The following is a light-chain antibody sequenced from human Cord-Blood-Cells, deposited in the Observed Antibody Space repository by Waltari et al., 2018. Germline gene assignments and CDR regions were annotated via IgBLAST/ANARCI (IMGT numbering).Light chain of an antibody. CDR2: DVS. Sequence: QSALTQPASVAGSPGQSITISCTGTSSDVGGSTYLSWYQQHPGKAPKLMIYDVSNRPSGVSNRFSGSKSGNTASLTISGLQAEDEADYYCSSYTSSSTYVFGTGTKVTVL. J-gene: IGLJ1*01. CDR3: SSYTSSSTYV. CDR1: SSDVGGSTY. V-gene: IGLV2-14*03.